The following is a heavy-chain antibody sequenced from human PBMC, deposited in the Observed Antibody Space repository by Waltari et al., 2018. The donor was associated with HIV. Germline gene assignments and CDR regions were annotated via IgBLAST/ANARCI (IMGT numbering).Heavy chain of an antibody. CDR1: GYSISSGYS. CDR2: IYHSGST. D-gene: IGHD3-22*01. CDR3: ARDSHLTGPEVVVIDS. V-gene: IGHV4-38-2*02. Sequence: QVQLQESGPGLVKPSETLSLTCAVSGYSISSGYSWGWIRQPPGKGLEWIGSIYHSGSTYYNPSLKSRVTISVDTSKNQFSLKLSSVTAADTAVYYCARDSHLTGPEVVVIDSWGQGTLVTVSS. J-gene: IGHJ4*02.